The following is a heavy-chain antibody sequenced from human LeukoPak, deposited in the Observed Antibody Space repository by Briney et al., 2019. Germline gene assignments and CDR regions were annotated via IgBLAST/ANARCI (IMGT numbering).Heavy chain of an antibody. CDR2: VRYDGSEK. CDR3: ANDHSSGWYSPRGDYFDY. J-gene: IGHJ4*02. V-gene: IGHV3-30*02. CDR1: GFTFTNYG. Sequence: GGSLRLSCASSGFTFTNYGMHWVRQAPGKGLEWVAFVRYDGSEKYYAESVKGRFTISRDDSKNTVYLQMNSLRGEDTAVYYCANDHSSGWYSPRGDYFDYWGQGTLVTVSS. D-gene: IGHD6-19*01.